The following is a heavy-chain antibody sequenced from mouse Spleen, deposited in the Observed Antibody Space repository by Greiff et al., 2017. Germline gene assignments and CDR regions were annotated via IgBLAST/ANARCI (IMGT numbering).Heavy chain of an antibody. CDR2: ISSGGGNT. Sequence: EVHLVESGGGLVKLGGSLKLSCAASGFTFSSYAMSWVRQTPEKRLEWVATISSGGGNTYYPDSVKGRFTISRDNAKNTLYLQMSSLKSEDTAMYYCARPTIYYDYSWFAYWGQGTLVTVSA. V-gene: IGHV5-9-3*01. CDR1: GFTFSSYA. D-gene: IGHD2-4*01. J-gene: IGHJ3*01. CDR3: ARPTIYYDYSWFAY.